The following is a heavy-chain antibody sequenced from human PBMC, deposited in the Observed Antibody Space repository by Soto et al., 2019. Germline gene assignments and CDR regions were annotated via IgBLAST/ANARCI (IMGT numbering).Heavy chain of an antibody. CDR3: ARKVLGSTSRPAWWYFDL. J-gene: IGHJ2*01. V-gene: IGHV3-23*04. CDR2: ISGGGDRT. CDR1: GFTFINYA. Sequence: VESGGGLVQPGGSLRLSCVGSGFTFINYAMNWVRQTPGKGLEWGSTISGGGDRTFDADTVKGRFTISRDNSKNTVNLQMNSLRADDTAVYYCARKVLGSTSRPAWWYFDLWGRGTLVTVSS. D-gene: IGHD2-2*01.